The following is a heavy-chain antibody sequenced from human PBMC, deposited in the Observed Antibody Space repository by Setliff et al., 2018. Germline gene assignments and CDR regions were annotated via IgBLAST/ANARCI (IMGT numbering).Heavy chain of an antibody. CDR2: XXXXXXX. J-gene: IGHJ1*01. CDR1: GFSLSTSGVG. V-gene: IGHV2-5*01. D-gene: IGHD4-17*01. CDR3: AHKYGDYVRYFQH. Sequence: SGPTLVNPTQTLTLTCTFSGFSLSTSGVGVGWIRQPPXKAXXXXXXXXXXXXXXXXXXXXSRLXXXKDTSKNQVVLTMTNMDPVDTATYYCAHKYGDYVRYFQHWGQGTLVTVSS.